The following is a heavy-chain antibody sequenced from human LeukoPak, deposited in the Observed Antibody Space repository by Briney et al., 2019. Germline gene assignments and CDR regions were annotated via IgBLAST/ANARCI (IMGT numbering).Heavy chain of an antibody. D-gene: IGHD3-22*01. CDR3: ARDLDDTSGYHLYYYYGMDV. J-gene: IGHJ6*02. Sequence: PGRSLRLSCAASGFTFSIYGMHWVRQAPGKGLEWVAVMWYDGSNEYYADSVKGRFTISRDNSKNTLYLQMDSLRADDTAVYYCARDLDDTSGYHLYYYYGMDVWGQGTTVTVSS. CDR1: GFTFSIYG. V-gene: IGHV3-33*01. CDR2: MWYDGSNE.